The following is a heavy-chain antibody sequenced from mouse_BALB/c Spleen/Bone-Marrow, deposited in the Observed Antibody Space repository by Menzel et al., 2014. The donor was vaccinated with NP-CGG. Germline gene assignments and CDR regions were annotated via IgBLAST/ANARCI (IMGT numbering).Heavy chain of an antibody. CDR3: ARNYYDSSLYFDY. CDR2: IWGDGRT. J-gene: IGHJ2*01. CDR1: GFSLTDYG. D-gene: IGHD1-1*01. V-gene: IGHV2-6-7*01. Sequence: VMLVESGPGLVAPSQSLSITCTVSGFSLTDYGVNWVRQPPGKGLEWLGMIWGDGRTDYNSALKSRLSISKDNSKSQVFLKMNSLQTDDTARYYCARNYYDSSLYFDYWGQGTTLTVSS.